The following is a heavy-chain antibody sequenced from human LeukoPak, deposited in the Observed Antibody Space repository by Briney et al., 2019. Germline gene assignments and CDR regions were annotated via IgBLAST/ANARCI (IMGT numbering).Heavy chain of an antibody. CDR3: ARIRGCNSARYFDY. Sequence: SGPALVKPTQTLTLTCSFSGFSLITSEMCVSWIRQPPGKALEWLALIDWDDDKDYSTSVKTRLTISKDTSKIQVVLTMTNMEPVDTATYYCARIRGCNSARYFDYWGQGTLVTVSS. CDR2: IDWDDDK. CDR1: GFSLITSEMC. V-gene: IGHV2-70*01. D-gene: IGHD4-23*01. J-gene: IGHJ4*02.